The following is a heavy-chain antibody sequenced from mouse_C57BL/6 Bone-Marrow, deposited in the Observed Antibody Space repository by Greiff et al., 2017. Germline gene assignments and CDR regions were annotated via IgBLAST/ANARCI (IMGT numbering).Heavy chain of an antibody. Sequence: QVQLQQSGAELVKPGASVMISCNASGYAFSSYWMNWVKQRPGKGLVWIGQIFPGDGDTNYNGKFKGKATLTADKYSSTAYMRLSSLTSEDSAVYFGARGAYWGQGALVAVSA. CDR2: IFPGDGDT. V-gene: IGHV1-80*01. CDR3: ARGAY. J-gene: IGHJ3*01. CDR1: GYAFSSYW.